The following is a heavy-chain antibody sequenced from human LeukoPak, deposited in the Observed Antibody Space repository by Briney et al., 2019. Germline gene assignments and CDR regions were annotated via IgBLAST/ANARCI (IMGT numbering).Heavy chain of an antibody. D-gene: IGHD4-17*01. V-gene: IGHV3-23*01. CDR3: TREAVTANGYFDY. Sequence: GGSLRLSCAASGFTFSSYAMSWVRQAPGKGLEWVSGISGSGRSTFYAAPVKGRFTISRDDSKNTLYLQMNSLKTEDTAVYYCTREAVTANGYFDYWGQGTLVTVSS. CDR2: ISGSGRST. CDR1: GFTFSSYA. J-gene: IGHJ4*02.